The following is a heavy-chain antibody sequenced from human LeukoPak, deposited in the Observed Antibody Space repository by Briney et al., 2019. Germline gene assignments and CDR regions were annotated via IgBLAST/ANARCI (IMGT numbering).Heavy chain of an antibody. CDR1: GYTVTGYY. CDR3: ARDLYAVEMATTPFYFDY. Sequence: GASVKVSCKASGYTVTGYYMHWVRQAPGQGLEWMGWINPNSGGTNYAQKFQGRVTMTRDTSISTAYMELSRLRSDDTAVYYCARDLYAVEMATTPFYFDYWGQGTLVTVSS. D-gene: IGHD5-24*01. J-gene: IGHJ4*02. CDR2: INPNSGGT. V-gene: IGHV1-2*02.